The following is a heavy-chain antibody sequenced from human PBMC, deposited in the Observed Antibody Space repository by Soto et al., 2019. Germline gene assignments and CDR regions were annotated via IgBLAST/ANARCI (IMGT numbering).Heavy chain of an antibody. CDR1: GASIDSGRNY. D-gene: IGHD4-17*01. CDR3: ARGLLNDYGDQACFD. J-gene: IGHJ4*02. V-gene: IGHV4-31*03. Sequence: QVQLQESGPGLVKPSQTLSLTCTVSGASIDSGRNYWTWIRQHPGKGLEWIGYIYYSGATYYNPSLKSRITISGDTSNNQFSLKLTSVTAADTAVYYCARGLLNDYGDQACFDWGQGTLVTVSS. CDR2: IYYSGAT.